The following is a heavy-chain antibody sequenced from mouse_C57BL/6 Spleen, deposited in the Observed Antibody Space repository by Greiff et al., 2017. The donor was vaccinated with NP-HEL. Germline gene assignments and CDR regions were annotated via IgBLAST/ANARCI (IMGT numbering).Heavy chain of an antibody. Sequence: QVTLKVSGPGILQPSQTLSLTCSFSGFSLSTFGMGVGWIRQPSGKGLEWLAHIWWDDDKYYNPALKSRLTISKDTSKNQVFHKSANVDSADTATYYCARIPPTVGSHWYFEVWGTGTTVTVSS. D-gene: IGHD1-1*01. CDR3: ARIPPTVGSHWYFEV. J-gene: IGHJ1*03. CDR2: IWWDDDK. V-gene: IGHV8-8*01. CDR1: GFSLSTFGMG.